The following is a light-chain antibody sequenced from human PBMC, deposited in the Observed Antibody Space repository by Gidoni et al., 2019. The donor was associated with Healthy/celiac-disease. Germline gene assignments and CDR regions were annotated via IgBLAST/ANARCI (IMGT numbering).Light chain of an antibody. CDR1: QGISNY. V-gene: IGKV1-27*01. Sequence: DIPMTQSPSSLSASVGDRVTITCRASQGISNYVDWYQQKPGKVPKLLIYAASTLQSGVQSRFSGSGSGTDFTLTISSLQPEDVATYYCQKYNSAPRTFGPGTKVDIK. CDR2: AAS. CDR3: QKYNSAPRT. J-gene: IGKJ3*01.